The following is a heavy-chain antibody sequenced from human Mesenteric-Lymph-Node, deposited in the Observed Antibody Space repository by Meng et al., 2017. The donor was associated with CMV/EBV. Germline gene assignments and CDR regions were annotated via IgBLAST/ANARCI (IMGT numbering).Heavy chain of an antibody. V-gene: IGHV4-61*01. CDR3: ARTTMKEAFDI. D-gene: IGHD3-22*01. J-gene: IGHJ3*02. Sequence: SETLSLTCTVSGYSISSGYYWSWIRQPPGKGLEWIGYIYYSGSTNYNPSLKSRVTISVDTSKNQFSLKLSSVTAADTAVYYCARTTMKEAFDIWGQGTMVTVSS. CDR1: GYSISSGYY. CDR2: IYYSGST.